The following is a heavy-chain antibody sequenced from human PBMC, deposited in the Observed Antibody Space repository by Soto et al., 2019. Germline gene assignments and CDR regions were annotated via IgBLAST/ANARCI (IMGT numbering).Heavy chain of an antibody. CDR2: IKQDGSEE. D-gene: IGHD3-3*01. Sequence: DVQLAESGGGLVQPGGSLRLSCVASGQTFNRYWMSWVRQAPGKGLEWVANIKQDGSEEYYVDSVKGRFTISRDNAEKSLYLQMSSLRAEDTAMYYCVRTHFDSWSCSCYGMDGWGQGTTVNVSS. V-gene: IGHV3-7*03. J-gene: IGHJ6*02. CDR3: VRTHFDSWSCSCYGMDG. CDR1: GQTFNRYW.